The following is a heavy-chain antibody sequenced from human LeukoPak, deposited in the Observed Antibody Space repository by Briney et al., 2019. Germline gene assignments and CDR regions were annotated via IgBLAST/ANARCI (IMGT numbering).Heavy chain of an antibody. CDR3: ARGQLYDY. CDR1: GGSFSGYY. D-gene: IGHD2-2*01. V-gene: IGHV4-34*01. CDR2: INHSGST. J-gene: IGHJ4*02. Sequence: ESSETLSLTCAVYGGSFSGYYWSWIRQPPGKGLEWIGEINHSGSTNYNPSLKRRVTISVDTSKNQFSLKLSSVTAADTAVYYCARGQLYDYWGQGTLVTVSS.